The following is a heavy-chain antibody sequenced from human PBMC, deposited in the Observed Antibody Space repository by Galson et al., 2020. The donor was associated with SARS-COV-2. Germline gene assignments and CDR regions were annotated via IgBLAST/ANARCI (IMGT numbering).Heavy chain of an antibody. V-gene: IGHV3-7*03. CDR2: IKQDGSDK. J-gene: IGHJ5*02. Sequence: GGSLRLSCAASGFTFIRYWMSWVRQPPGKGLEWVANIKQDGSDKYYVDSVKDRFTTSRANAENFLDLQMNSLRAEATAMYYCARVLSWGWFGPWGQGARVTVSS. CDR1: GFTFIRYW. D-gene: IGHD3-16*01. CDR3: ARVLSWGWFGP.